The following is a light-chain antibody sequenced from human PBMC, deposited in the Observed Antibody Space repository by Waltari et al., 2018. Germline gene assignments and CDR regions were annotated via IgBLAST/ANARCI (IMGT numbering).Light chain of an antibody. CDR1: QSIGNY. Sequence: DIQMTQSPSSLSAVVGDRVTITCRASQSIGNYLNWYQQKPGKAPQLLIYSASSLQREVPSLFSGRGSGTEFSLTISGLQPDDFATYYCQESYSSPPSTFGQGTKVDIK. CDR3: QESYSSPPST. CDR2: SAS. V-gene: IGKV1-39*01. J-gene: IGKJ1*01.